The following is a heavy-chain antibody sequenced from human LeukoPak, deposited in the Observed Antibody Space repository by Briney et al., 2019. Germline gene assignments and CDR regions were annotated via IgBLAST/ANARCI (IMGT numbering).Heavy chain of an antibody. V-gene: IGHV1-2*02. J-gene: IGHJ4*02. Sequence: ASVKVSCKASGYTFTGYYMHWVRQAPGQGLEWMGWINPNSGGTNYAQKFQGRVTMTEDTSTDTAYMELSSLRSEDTAVYYCATVTDILTGYSDYWGQGTLVTVSS. CDR1: GYTFTGYY. CDR2: INPNSGGT. D-gene: IGHD3-9*01. CDR3: ATVTDILTGYSDY.